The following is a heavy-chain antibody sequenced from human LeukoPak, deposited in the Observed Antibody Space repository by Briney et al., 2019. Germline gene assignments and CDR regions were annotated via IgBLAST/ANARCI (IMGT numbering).Heavy chain of an antibody. V-gene: IGHV3-43*02. J-gene: IGHJ3*02. CDR2: ISGVGDST. CDR3: AKGNERRAFDI. Sequence: GGSLRLSCAASGFTFDDYAIHWVRQAPGRGLDWVSLISGVGDSTYYADSVKGRFTISRDNSKNSLYLQMNSLRTEDTALYYCAKGNERRAFDIWGQGTMVTVSS. CDR1: GFTFDDYA.